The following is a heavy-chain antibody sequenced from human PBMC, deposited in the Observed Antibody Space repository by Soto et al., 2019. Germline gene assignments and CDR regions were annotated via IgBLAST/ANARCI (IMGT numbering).Heavy chain of an antibody. D-gene: IGHD3-22*01. CDR1: GYTFTSYD. CDR2: VNPNSGNT. V-gene: IGHV1-8*01. Sequence: ASVKVSCKASGYTFTSYDINWVRQATGQGLEWMGWVNPNSGNTGYAQKFQGRVTMTRNTSISTAYMELSSLRSEDTAVYYCAXGFNRRSSGYYYGARDYWGPGTLVTVSS. J-gene: IGHJ4*02. CDR3: AXGFNRRSSGYYYGARDY.